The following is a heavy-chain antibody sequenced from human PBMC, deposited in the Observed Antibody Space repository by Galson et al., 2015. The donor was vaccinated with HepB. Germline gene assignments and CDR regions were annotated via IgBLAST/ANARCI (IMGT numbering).Heavy chain of an antibody. Sequence: QSGAEVKEPGASVKVSCQASGYTFSNYGISWVRQAPGQGLEWMGWISGYGTTDFAQKFQDRLSMTTDTSTSTAYMELRSLRSDDTAVYYCARDRSNHDYWGQGTLVTVSS. CDR2: ISGYGTT. D-gene: IGHD3-16*02. CDR1: GYTFSNYG. J-gene: IGHJ4*02. V-gene: IGHV1-18*04. CDR3: ARDRSNHDY.